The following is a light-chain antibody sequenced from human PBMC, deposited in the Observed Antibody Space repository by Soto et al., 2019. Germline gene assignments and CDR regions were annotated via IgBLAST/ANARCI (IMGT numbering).Light chain of an antibody. CDR3: QHYGTSAL. CDR2: CAS. CDR1: QSVSSSS. J-gene: IGKJ3*01. Sequence: EIVLTQSPGTLSLSPGERATLSCRASQSVSSSSLAWYQQKPGQAPRLLIYCASSRSSGIPDRFSVCASGTHFTLTISRREAEALAVYYCQHYGTSALFGPGTKVDIK. V-gene: IGKV3-20*01.